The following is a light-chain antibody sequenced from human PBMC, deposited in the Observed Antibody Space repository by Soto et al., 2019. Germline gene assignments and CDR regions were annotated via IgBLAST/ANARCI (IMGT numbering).Light chain of an antibody. CDR1: QSISTY. J-gene: IGKJ1*01. CDR2: AAS. V-gene: IGKV1-39*01. Sequence: DIQMTQSPSSLSASVGDRVTITCRASQSISTYLNWYQQKPGKAPKLLIYAASRLQSGVPSRFSGSASGADFTLTISSLQPEDFGTYYCLQDYIAPWTFGQGTKVDLK. CDR3: LQDYIAPWT.